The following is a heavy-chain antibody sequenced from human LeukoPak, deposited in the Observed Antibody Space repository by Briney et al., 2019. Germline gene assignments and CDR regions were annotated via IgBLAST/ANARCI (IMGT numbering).Heavy chain of an antibody. Sequence: GESLKISCKGSGHSFTSYWIGWVRQMPGKGLEWMGIIYPGDSDTRYSPSFQGQVTISADKSISTAYLQWSSLKASDTAMYYCARLHDYSSSWHFLDYWGQGTLVTVSS. CDR1: GHSFTSYW. D-gene: IGHD6-13*01. V-gene: IGHV5-51*01. J-gene: IGHJ4*02. CDR2: IYPGDSDT. CDR3: ARLHDYSSSWHFLDY.